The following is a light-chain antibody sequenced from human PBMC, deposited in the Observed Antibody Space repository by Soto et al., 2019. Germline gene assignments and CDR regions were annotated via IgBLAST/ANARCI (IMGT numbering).Light chain of an antibody. J-gene: IGKJ1*01. V-gene: IGKV1-5*03. Sequence: DIQMTQSPSTLSASLGDRVTITCRASQSISSWVAWYQQKPGKGPKLLIYKASHLESGVPSRFSGSGSGTEFTLTISSLQPGHFATYYCQHYNTYPWTFGHGTKVDIK. CDR1: QSISSW. CDR2: KAS. CDR3: QHYNTYPWT.